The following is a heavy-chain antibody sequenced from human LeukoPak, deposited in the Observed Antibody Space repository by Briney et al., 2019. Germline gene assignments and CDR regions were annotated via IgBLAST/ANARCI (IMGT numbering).Heavy chain of an antibody. Sequence: ASVKVSCKASGYTFTSYGISWVRQAPGQGLEWMGWISAYNGNTNYAQKLQGRVTMTTDTSTSTAYMELRSLRSDDTAVYYCARGFSTMVRGVIPQYNWFDPWGQGTLVTVSS. D-gene: IGHD3-10*01. V-gene: IGHV1-18*04. J-gene: IGHJ5*02. CDR2: ISAYNGNT. CDR1: GYTFTSYG. CDR3: ARGFSTMVRGVIPQYNWFDP.